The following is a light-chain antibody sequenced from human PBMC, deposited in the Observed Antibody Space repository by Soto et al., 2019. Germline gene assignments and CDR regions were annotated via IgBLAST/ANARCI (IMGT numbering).Light chain of an antibody. CDR1: QSIRSY. CDR3: QQSYSTPPWT. Sequence: DIQLTQSASSLSASVLYKVTITCRASQSIRSYLNWVQQKPGKAPKLLIYDASSLQTGVPSRFSGSGPGTDFSLTISSLQPEDFATYYCQQSYSTPPWTFGQGTKVDIK. CDR2: DAS. V-gene: IGKV1-39*01. J-gene: IGKJ1*01.